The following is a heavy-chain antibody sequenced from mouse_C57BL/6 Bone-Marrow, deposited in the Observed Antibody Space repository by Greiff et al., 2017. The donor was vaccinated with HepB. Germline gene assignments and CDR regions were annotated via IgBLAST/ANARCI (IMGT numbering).Heavy chain of an antibody. CDR2: IYPGGGYT. J-gene: IGHJ1*03. CDR3: ARLTTVVATGGYFDV. CDR1: GYTFTNYW. V-gene: IGHV1-63*01. D-gene: IGHD1-1*01. Sequence: VHLVESGAELVRPGTSVKMSCKASGYTFTNYWIGWAKQRPGHGLEWIGDIYPGGGYTNYNEKFKGKATLTADKSSSTAYMQFSSLTSEDSAIYYCARLTTVVATGGYFDVWGTGTTVTVSS.